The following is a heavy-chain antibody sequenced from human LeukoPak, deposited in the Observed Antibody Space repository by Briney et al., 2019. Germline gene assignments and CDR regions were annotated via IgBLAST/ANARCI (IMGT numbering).Heavy chain of an antibody. CDR3: ARQTNYDIFIGYFDH. V-gene: IGHV5-51*01. J-gene: IGHJ4*02. Sequence: GESLKISCKGSEYSFSNNWIAWVRQMPGKGLEWMVIIYPGDSDARYSPSFQGQVTISVDKSVSTAYLQWSSLKASDTAIYYCARQTNYDIFIGYFDHWGQGTLVTVSS. CDR2: IYPGDSDA. D-gene: IGHD3-9*01. CDR1: EYSFSNNW.